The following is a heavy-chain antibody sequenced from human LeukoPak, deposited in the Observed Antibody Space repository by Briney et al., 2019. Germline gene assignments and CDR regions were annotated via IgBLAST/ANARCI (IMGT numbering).Heavy chain of an antibody. Sequence: GGSLRLSCAASGFTFDDYAMHWVRHAPGKGLEWVSGISWNSGSIGYADSVKGRFTISRDNAKNSLYLQMNSLRAEDTALYYCAKEAAAGYFDYWGQGTLVTVSS. CDR3: AKEAAAGYFDY. CDR2: ISWNSGSI. J-gene: IGHJ4*02. D-gene: IGHD6-13*01. CDR1: GFTFDDYA. V-gene: IGHV3-9*01.